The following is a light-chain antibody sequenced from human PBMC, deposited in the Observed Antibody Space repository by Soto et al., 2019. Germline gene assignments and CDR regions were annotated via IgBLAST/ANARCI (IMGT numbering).Light chain of an antibody. CDR2: KVS. V-gene: IGKV2-30*02. CDR3: MQGKHWPIT. J-gene: IGKJ5*01. Sequence: MAHLAVSQPVNPEHTATVSCTSNHSLFHRDGIAYFGWFRQRPGRPPRRLIYKVSNRESGVPARFSGGGSGTDFALKISRVEAEDVGVYYCMQGKHWPITFGQGTRLEI. CDR1: HSLFHRDGIAY.